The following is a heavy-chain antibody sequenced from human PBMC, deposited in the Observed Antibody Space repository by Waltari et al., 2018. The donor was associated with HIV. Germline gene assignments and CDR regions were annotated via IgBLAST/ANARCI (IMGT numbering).Heavy chain of an antibody. CDR2: IYYSGST. CDR1: GASVGSGSYY. J-gene: IGHJ5*02. D-gene: IGHD3-3*01. V-gene: IGHV4-61*01. CDR3: AGILEWPPRRFDP. Sequence: QVQLQESGPGLVKPSETLSLTCPVSGASVGSGSYYLSWIGQPPGKVLEWIGYIYYSGSTNFNPSLKSRVTISVDMSKNQISLKLSSVTAAETAVYYCAGILEWPPRRFDPWGQGTLVTVAS.